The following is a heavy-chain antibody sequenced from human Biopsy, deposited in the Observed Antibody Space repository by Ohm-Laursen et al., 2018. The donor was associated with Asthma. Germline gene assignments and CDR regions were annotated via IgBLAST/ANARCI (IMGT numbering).Heavy chain of an antibody. CDR2: INSVFGTT. Sequence: SSVKVACKSLGGTFNTYVIGWGRQAPGQGLGWMGGINSVFGTTTYPQKFQDRVTITADDSTSTVYMELSSLRSEDTAVYYCARKAGSCISRTCYSLDFWGQGTLVTVSS. J-gene: IGHJ4*02. CDR1: GGTFNTYV. V-gene: IGHV1-69*01. D-gene: IGHD2-2*01. CDR3: ARKAGSCISRTCYSLDF.